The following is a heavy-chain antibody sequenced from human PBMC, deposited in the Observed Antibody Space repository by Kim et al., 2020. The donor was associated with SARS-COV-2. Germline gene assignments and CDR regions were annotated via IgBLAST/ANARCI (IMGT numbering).Heavy chain of an antibody. CDR2: ISGSSSFI. J-gene: IGHJ4*02. CDR1: GFTFSDYS. Sequence: GGSLRLSCAASGFTFSDYSMTWVRQAPGKGLEWVSSISGSSSFIYYADSVKGRFTISRDNAKNSLHLQMNSLRAEDAAMYYCARLETAVTTRIDHWGQGTLVTVSS. D-gene: IGHD4-17*01. CDR3: ARLETAVTTRIDH. V-gene: IGHV3-21*01.